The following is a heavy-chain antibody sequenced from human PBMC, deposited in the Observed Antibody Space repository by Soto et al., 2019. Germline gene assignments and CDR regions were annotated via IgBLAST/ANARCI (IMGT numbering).Heavy chain of an antibody. CDR3: ARERVYYGSGSYYNPLYYFDY. J-gene: IGHJ4*02. Sequence: GGSLRLSCAASGFTFSSYAMHWVRQAPGKGLEWVAVISYDGSNKYYADSVKGRFTISRDNSKNTLYLQMNSLRAEDTAVYYCARERVYYGSGSYYNPLYYFDYWGQGTLVTVSS. V-gene: IGHV3-30-3*01. D-gene: IGHD3-10*01. CDR2: ISYDGSNK. CDR1: GFTFSSYA.